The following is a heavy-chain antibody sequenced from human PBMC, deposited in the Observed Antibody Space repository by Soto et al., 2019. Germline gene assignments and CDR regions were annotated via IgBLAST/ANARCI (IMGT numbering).Heavy chain of an antibody. J-gene: IGHJ5*02. V-gene: IGHV3-21*01. CDR2: ISSSSSYI. CDR3: ARSRGSSSARGWFDP. CDR1: GFTFSSYS. D-gene: IGHD6-13*01. Sequence: GGSLRLSCAASGFTFSSYSMNWVRQAPGKGLEWVSSISSSSSYIYYADSVKGRFTISRDNAKNSLYLQMNSLRAKDTAVYYCARSRGSSSARGWFDPWGQGTLVTVSS.